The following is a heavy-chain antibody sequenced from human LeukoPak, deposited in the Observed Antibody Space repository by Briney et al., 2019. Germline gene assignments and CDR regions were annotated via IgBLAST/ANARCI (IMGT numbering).Heavy chain of an antibody. J-gene: IGHJ4*02. Sequence: GGSLRLSCAASGFTFNNYAMSWVRQAPGKGLEWVSAISGSGGTTYYADSVKGRFTISRDNSKNTLYLQMNSLRAEDTAVYYCAPVVVIKAAVGLDYWGQGTLVTVSS. CDR3: APVVVIKAAVGLDY. CDR2: ISGSGGTT. D-gene: IGHD3-22*01. V-gene: IGHV3-23*01. CDR1: GFTFNNYA.